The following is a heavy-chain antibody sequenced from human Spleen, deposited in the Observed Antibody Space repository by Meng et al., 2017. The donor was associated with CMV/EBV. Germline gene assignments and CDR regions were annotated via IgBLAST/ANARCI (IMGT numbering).Heavy chain of an antibody. CDR2: ISGSGGST. D-gene: IGHD2-2*01. Sequence: GESLKISCAASGFTFSSYAMSWVRQAPGKGLEWVSAISGSGGSTYYAESVKGRFTISRDDAKNTLSLQMNSLRVDDTAAYYCAKVGGYCSSTSCYYYYGMDVWGQGTTVTVSS. V-gene: IGHV3-23*01. J-gene: IGHJ6*02. CDR3: AKVGGYCSSTSCYYYYGMDV. CDR1: GFTFSSYA.